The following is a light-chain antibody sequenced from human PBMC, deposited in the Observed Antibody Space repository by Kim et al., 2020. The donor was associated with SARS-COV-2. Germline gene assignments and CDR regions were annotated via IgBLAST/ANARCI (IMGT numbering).Light chain of an antibody. CDR2: KAS. J-gene: IGKJ2*02. CDR1: QSISSW. V-gene: IGKV1-5*03. CDR3: QQYNTYSCT. Sequence: SASVGDRVTITCRASQSISSWLAWYQQKPGKAPKLLIYKASSLESGVPSRFSGSGSGTEFTLTISSLQPDDFATYYCQQYNTYSCTFGQGTKLEI.